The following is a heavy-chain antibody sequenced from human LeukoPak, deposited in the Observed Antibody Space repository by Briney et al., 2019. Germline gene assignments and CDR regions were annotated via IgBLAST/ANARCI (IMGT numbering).Heavy chain of an antibody. CDR3: ARGGFGPSDALDI. Sequence: PGGSLRLSCAASGFTFSSYRMNWVRQAPGRGLEWVSSISSSTSYIYYADSVKGRFTISRDNAKNSQYLQMNSLRAEDTAVYYCARGGFGPSDALDIWGQGTMVTVSS. V-gene: IGHV3-21*04. J-gene: IGHJ3*02. CDR2: ISSSTSYI. CDR1: GFTFSSYR. D-gene: IGHD3-10*01.